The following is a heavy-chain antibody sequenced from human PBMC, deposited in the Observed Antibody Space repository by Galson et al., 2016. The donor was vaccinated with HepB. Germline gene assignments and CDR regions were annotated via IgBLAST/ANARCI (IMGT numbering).Heavy chain of an antibody. V-gene: IGHV3-33*08. J-gene: IGHJ4*02. CDR1: GFSFSNSG. Sequence: SLRLSCAASGFSFSNSGMSWVRQAPGRGLEWVTFIRYDGSNKYYADSVKGRFTISRDNSKNTLYLQMNSLRAENTAVYYCARDFDYWGQGTLVTVSS. CDR2: IRYDGSNK. CDR3: ARDFDY.